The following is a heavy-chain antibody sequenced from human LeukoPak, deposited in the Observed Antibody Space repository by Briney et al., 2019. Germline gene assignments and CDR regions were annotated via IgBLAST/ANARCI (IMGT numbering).Heavy chain of an antibody. V-gene: IGHV1-18*01. D-gene: IGHD1-14*01. Sequence: ASVKVSCRASGYNFSAYGMTWVRQAPGQGLEWMGWVTSDNRDTKYAPKFQGRVTMTTDMSSTTAYMELRSLRSDDTAVYYCARGSHEYRNDYWGQGTLVTVSS. CDR2: VTSDNRDT. J-gene: IGHJ4*02. CDR3: ARGSHEYRNDY. CDR1: GYNFSAYG.